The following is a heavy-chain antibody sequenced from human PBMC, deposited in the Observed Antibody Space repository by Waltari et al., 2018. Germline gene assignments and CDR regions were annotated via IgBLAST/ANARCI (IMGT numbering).Heavy chain of an antibody. Sequence: VQLVESGGGLVQPGASVKVSCKASGYTFTSYAMHWVRQAPGQRLEWMGWINAGNGNTKHSQKFQGRVTITRDTSASTAYRELSSLRSEETAVYYCARDWGVVVKGGLYNWFDPWGQGTLVTVSS. CDR3: ARDWGVVVKGGLYNWFDP. CDR1: GYTFTSYA. J-gene: IGHJ5*02. CDR2: INAGNGNT. V-gene: IGHV1-3*01. D-gene: IGHD3-22*01.